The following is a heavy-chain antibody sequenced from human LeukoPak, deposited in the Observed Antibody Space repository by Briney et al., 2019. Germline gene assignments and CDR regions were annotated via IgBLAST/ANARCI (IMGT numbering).Heavy chain of an antibody. V-gene: IGHV1-69*13. CDR3: ARDRDIVVVVAATGYSYAYSMHV. J-gene: IGHJ6*02. CDR1: GGTFSSYA. D-gene: IGHD2-15*01. Sequence: GASVKVSCKASGGTFSSYAISWVRQAPVQGLEWMGGLIPIFGTANYAQKFQGRVTITADESTSTAYMELSSLRSEDTAVYYCARDRDIVVVVAATGYSYAYSMHVWGQGTTVTVSS. CDR2: LIPIFGTA.